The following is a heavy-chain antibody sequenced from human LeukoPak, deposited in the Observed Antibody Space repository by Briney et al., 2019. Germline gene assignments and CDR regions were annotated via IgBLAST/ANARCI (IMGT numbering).Heavy chain of an antibody. Sequence: GGSLRLSCAASGFTFSSYEMNWVRQAPGKGLEWVSYISSSGSTIYYADSAKGRFTISRDNAKDSLYLQMNSLRAEDTAVYYCARDRLLWFVRDAFDIWGQGTMVTVSS. CDR1: GFTFSSYE. J-gene: IGHJ3*02. CDR2: ISSSGSTI. D-gene: IGHD3-10*01. V-gene: IGHV3-48*03. CDR3: ARDRLLWFVRDAFDI.